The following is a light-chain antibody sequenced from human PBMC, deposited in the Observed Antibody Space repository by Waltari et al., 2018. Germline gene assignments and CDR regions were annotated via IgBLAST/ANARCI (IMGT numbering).Light chain of an antibody. Sequence: QLVVTQSPSASASLGASVKLTCTLSSGHSSNIVAWHQQHPEKGPRYLMKVNSDGSDSKGDDIPDRFSGSSSGAEPYLTVSSLQSEDEADYYCQPGGHGTWVFGGGTKLTVL. CDR3: QPGGHGTWV. J-gene: IGLJ3*02. V-gene: IGLV4-69*01. CDR2: VNSDGSD. CDR1: SGHSSNI.